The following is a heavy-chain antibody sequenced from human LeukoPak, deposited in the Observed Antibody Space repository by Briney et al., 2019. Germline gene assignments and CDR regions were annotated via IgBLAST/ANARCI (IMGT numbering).Heavy chain of an antibody. D-gene: IGHD4-11*01. V-gene: IGHV4-4*08. CDR2: IYTSGST. CDR1: GGSISSYY. CDR3: ARENSNYPLYNWFDP. Sequence: PSETLSLTCTVSGGSISSYYWSWIRQPPGKGLEWIGYIYTSGSTNYNPSLKSRVTISVDTSKNQFSLKLSSVTAADTAVYYCARENSNYPLYNWFDPWGQGTLVTVSS. J-gene: IGHJ5*02.